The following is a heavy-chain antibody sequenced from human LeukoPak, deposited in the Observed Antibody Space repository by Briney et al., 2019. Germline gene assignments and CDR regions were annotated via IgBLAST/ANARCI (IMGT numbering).Heavy chain of an antibody. CDR3: ARGYCSGGSCYSYYYYNYMDV. J-gene: IGHJ6*03. V-gene: IGHV4-59*01. Sequence: ASETLSLTCTVSGGSISSYYWSWIRQPPGKGLEWIGYIYYSGSTNYNPSLKSRVTISVDTSKNQFSLKLSSVTAADTAVYYCARGYCSGGSCYSYYYYNYMDVWGKGTTVTVSS. CDR2: IYYSGST. CDR1: GGSISSYY. D-gene: IGHD2-15*01.